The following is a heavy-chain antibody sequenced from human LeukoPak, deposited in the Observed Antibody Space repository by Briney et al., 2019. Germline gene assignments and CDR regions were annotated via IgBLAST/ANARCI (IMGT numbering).Heavy chain of an antibody. V-gene: IGHV4-59*08. CDR1: GGSISSYY. CDR2: IYHSGST. CDR3: ARRGAAAGTGYYYYYYMDV. D-gene: IGHD6-13*01. Sequence: SETLSLTCTVSGGSISSYYWSWIRQPPGKGLEWIGSIYHSGSTYYNPSLKSRVTISVDTSKNQFSLKLSSVTAADTAVYYCARRGAAAGTGYYYYYYMDVWGKGTTVTVSS. J-gene: IGHJ6*03.